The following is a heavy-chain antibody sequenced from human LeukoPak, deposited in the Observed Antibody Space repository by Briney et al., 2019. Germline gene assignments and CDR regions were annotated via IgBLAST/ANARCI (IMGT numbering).Heavy chain of an antibody. D-gene: IGHD3-22*01. CDR1: GDSITNPKW. V-gene: IGHV4-4*02. CDR3: ARGVSYYYDSSGSYYFDY. Sequence: LETLSLTCAVSGDSITNPKWWSWVRQPPGKGLEWIGEIYHSGSTNYNPSLKSRVTISVDKSKNQFSLKLSSVTAADTAVYYCARGVSYYYDSSGSYYFDYWGQGTLVTVSS. CDR2: IYHSGST. J-gene: IGHJ4*02.